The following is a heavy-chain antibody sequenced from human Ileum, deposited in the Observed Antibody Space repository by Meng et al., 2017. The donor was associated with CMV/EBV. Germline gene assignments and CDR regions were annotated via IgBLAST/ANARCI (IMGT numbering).Heavy chain of an antibody. V-gene: IGHV3-23*01. CDR1: GFTFSTNV. D-gene: IGHD1-26*01. J-gene: IGHJ4*02. Sequence: EVELLESGGDLVKPGGSLRLSCAASGFTFSTNVMNWVRQAPGKGLEWVSSITADGITTYDADSVKGRFTISRDNSKNTLYLSMNSLRAEDTAVYYCARRGNYIDYWGQGTLVTVSS. CDR2: ITADGITT. CDR3: ARRGNYIDY.